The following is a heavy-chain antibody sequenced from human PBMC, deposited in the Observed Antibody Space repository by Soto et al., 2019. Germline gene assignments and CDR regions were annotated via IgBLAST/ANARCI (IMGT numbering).Heavy chain of an antibody. J-gene: IGHJ5*02. CDR2: ISAYNGNT. CDR3: ARDLVVAATFPSGWFDP. V-gene: IGHV1-18*01. D-gene: IGHD2-15*01. Sequence: QVQLVQSGAEVKKPGASVKVSCKASGYTFTSYGISWVRQAPGQGLEWMGWISAYNGNTNYAQKLQGRVTMTTDTSTRTAYMELRSLRSDDTAVYYCARDLVVAATFPSGWFDPWGQGTLVTVSS. CDR1: GYTFTSYG.